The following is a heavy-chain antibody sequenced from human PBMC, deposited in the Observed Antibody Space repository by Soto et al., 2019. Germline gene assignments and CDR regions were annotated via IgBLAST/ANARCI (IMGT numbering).Heavy chain of an antibody. CDR1: GYTFSNYG. V-gene: IGHV1-18*01. Sequence: QVQLVPSGAEVKKPGASVKVSCKASGYTFSNYGISWVRQGPGQGLEWMGWISGYNGNTHYEEKVQDRIKMTTDTSTSTTYLELRSLRSDDTAVYFCARDPGFGFGYSYAFAMDVWGQGTTVTVSS. D-gene: IGHD5-18*01. CDR3: ARDPGFGFGYSYAFAMDV. J-gene: IGHJ6*02. CDR2: ISGYNGNT.